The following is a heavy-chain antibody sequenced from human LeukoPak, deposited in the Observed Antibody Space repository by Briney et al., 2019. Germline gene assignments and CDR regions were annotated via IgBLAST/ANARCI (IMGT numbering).Heavy chain of an antibody. CDR2: IKQDGSEK. D-gene: IGHD2-15*01. V-gene: IGHV3-7*03. CDR3: ARVREDGPFFDY. Sequence: PGGSLRLSCAASGFTFSSYWMSWDRQPPGKGLEWVANIKQDGSEKYYVDSVKGRFTISRDNAKNSLYLQMNSLRAEDTAVYYCARVREDGPFFDYWGQGTLVTVSS. CDR1: GFTFSSYW. J-gene: IGHJ4*02.